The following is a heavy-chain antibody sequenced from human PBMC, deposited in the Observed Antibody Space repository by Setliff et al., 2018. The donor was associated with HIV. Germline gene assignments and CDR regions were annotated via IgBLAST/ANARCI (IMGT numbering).Heavy chain of an antibody. V-gene: IGHV3-48*03. Sequence: GGSLRLSCAASGFTFRNYDMNWVRQAPGKGLEWVSFISVSGFTIHYADSVQGRFTISRDNARNSLSLQLNSLRADDTAVYYCAREGITGTTLHPYWGQGTLVTVSS. J-gene: IGHJ4*02. D-gene: IGHD1-7*01. CDR3: AREGITGTTLHPY. CDR2: ISVSGFTI. CDR1: GFTFRNYD.